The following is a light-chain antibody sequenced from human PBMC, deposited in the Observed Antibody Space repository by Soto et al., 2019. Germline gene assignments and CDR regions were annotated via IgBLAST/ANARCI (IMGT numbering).Light chain of an antibody. CDR1: QSVSGY. J-gene: IGKJ4*01. CDR2: DAS. V-gene: IGKV3-11*01. Sequence: EIVLTQSPDTLSLSPGERATLSCRASQSVSGYLGWYQQKPGQAPRLLIYDASNRAYGVPARFRGSGSGTNITLTIASLEPDDFAVYYCQQRSNWPYLTFGGGTKVDIK. CDR3: QQRSNWPYLT.